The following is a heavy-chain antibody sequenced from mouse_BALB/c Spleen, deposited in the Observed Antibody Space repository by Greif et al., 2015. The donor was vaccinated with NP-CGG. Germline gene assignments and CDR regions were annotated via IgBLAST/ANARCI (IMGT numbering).Heavy chain of an antibody. CDR3: ARGATMITTWFAY. CDR1: GFTFSSYA. Sequence: EVQLVESGGGLVKPEGSLKLSCAASGFTFSSYAMSWVRQTPEKRLEWVASISSGGSTYYPDSVKGRFTVSRDNARNILYLQMSSLRSEDTAMYYCARGATMITTWFAYWGQGTLVTVSA. J-gene: IGHJ3*01. V-gene: IGHV5-6-5*01. D-gene: IGHD2-4*01. CDR2: ISSGGST.